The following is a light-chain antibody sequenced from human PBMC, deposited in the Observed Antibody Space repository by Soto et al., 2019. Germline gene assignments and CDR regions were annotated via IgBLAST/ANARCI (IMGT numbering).Light chain of an antibody. J-gene: IGLJ1*01. V-gene: IGLV2-14*01. CDR2: DVS. CDR1: SSDVGGYNY. CDR3: SSYTSSSTYV. Sequence: QSALTQPASVSGSPGQSITISCTGTSSDVGGYNYVSWYQQHPGKASKLMIYDVSNRPSGFSNRFSGSKSGNTASLTISGLQAEDEADYYCSSYTSSSTYVFGTGTKVTVL.